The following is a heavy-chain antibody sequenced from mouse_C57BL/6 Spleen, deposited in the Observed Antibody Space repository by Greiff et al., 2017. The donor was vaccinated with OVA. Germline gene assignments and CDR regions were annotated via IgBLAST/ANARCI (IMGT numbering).Heavy chain of an antibody. CDR1: GFTFSSYA. CDR3: TRDGGSSSFAY. J-gene: IGHJ3*01. D-gene: IGHD1-1*01. Sequence: EVKVEESGEGLVKPGGSLKLSCAASGFTFSSYAMSWVRQTPEKRLEWVAYISSGGDYIYYADTVKGRFTISRDNARNTLYLQMSSLKSEDTAMYYCTRDGGSSSFAYWGQGTLVTVSA. CDR2: ISSGGDYI. V-gene: IGHV5-9-1*02.